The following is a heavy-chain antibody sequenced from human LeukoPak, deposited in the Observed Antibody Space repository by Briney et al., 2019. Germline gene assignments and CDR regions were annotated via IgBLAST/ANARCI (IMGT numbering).Heavy chain of an antibody. J-gene: IGHJ4*02. CDR1: GYSISSGYY. CDR3: ATGVHGITAAGDYYFDY. V-gene: IGHV4-38-2*02. D-gene: IGHD6-13*01. Sequence: SETLSLTCTVSGYSISSGYYWGWIRQPPGKGLEWIGSIYHSGSTYYNPSLKSRVTISVDTSKNQFSLKLSSVTAADTAAYYCATGVHGITAAGDYYFDYWGQGTLVTVSS. CDR2: IYHSGST.